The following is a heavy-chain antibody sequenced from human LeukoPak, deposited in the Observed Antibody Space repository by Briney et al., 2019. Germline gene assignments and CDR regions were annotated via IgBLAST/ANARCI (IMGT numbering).Heavy chain of an antibody. CDR2: IYYSGAT. D-gene: IGHD2-15*01. Sequence: SETLSLTCTVSGGSINNYYWSWIRQPPVKGLEWIGYIYYSGATNYNPSLRSRVTMSVDTSNNQFSLNLSSVTAADTAMYYCARHGSYTSQLYYFDYWGQGTLVTVSS. CDR1: GGSINNYY. J-gene: IGHJ4*02. CDR3: ARHGSYTSQLYYFDY. V-gene: IGHV4-59*08.